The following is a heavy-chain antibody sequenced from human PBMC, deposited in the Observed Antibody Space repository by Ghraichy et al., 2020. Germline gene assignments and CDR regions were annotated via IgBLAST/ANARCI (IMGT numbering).Heavy chain of an antibody. CDR1: GGYISRYY. Sequence: SETLSLTCTVSGGYISRYYWNWIRQPPGKGLEWIGHIFTNGSTNYNPSLKSRVTISVDTSKNHFSLRLSSVTAADTAVYYCARLSSDWFLDYWGQGTLVTVSS. J-gene: IGHJ4*02. V-gene: IGHV4-4*09. CDR3: ARLSSDWFLDY. CDR2: IFTNGST. D-gene: IGHD6-19*01.